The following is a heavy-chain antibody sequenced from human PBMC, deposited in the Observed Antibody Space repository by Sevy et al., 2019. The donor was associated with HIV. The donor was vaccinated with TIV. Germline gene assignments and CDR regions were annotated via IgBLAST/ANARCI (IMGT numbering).Heavy chain of an antibody. J-gene: IGHJ4*02. D-gene: IGHD1-26*01. Sequence: RGESLKISCKASGYSFTSYWIGWVRQMPGKGLEWMGIIYPGDSDTRYSPSFQGQVTISADKSISTAYLQWRSLKASDTAMYYCARHGWELLEPSDYWGQGTLVTVSS. CDR3: ARHGWELLEPSDY. V-gene: IGHV5-51*01. CDR2: IYPGDSDT. CDR1: GYSFTSYW.